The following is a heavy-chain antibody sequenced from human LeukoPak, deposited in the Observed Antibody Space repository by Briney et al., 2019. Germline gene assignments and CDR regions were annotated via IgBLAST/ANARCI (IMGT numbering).Heavy chain of an antibody. CDR3: ARGVPAALQRYFQY. CDR2: ISYDGSNK. J-gene: IGHJ1*01. D-gene: IGHD2-2*01. V-gene: IGHV3-30-3*01. CDR1: GFTFSSYA. Sequence: GGSLRLSRAASGFTFSSYALHWVHQAPGKGLEWVAVISYDGSNKYYADSVKGRFIISRDNSKNTLYLQMNSLRAEDTAVYYCARGVPAALQRYFQYWGQGTLVTVSS.